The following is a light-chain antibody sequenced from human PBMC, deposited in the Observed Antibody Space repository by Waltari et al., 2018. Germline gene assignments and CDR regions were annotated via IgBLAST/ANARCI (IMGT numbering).Light chain of an antibody. Sequence: QSALTQPASVSGSPGQSIAISCTGTSSDVGGFNYVSWYQQHPDKAPKLMIYDVANRPSGVSTRFSDSKSGNTASLTISGLQAEDEADYYCSSYAGSRSVVFGGGTKLTVL. J-gene: IGLJ2*01. CDR3: SSYAGSRSVV. CDR1: SSDVGGFNY. V-gene: IGLV2-14*01. CDR2: DVA.